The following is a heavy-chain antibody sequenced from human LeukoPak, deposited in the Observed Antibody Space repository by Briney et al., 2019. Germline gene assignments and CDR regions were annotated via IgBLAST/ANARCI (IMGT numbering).Heavy chain of an antibody. D-gene: IGHD6-19*01. Sequence: SETLSLTCTVSGGSISSSSYYWGWIRQPPGTGLEWIGSIYYSGSTYYNPSLKSRVTISVDTSKNQFSLKLSSVTAADTAVYYCARDSAVAGYMDVWGKGTTVTVPS. CDR1: GGSISSSSYY. CDR2: IYYSGST. CDR3: ARDSAVAGYMDV. J-gene: IGHJ6*03. V-gene: IGHV4-39*07.